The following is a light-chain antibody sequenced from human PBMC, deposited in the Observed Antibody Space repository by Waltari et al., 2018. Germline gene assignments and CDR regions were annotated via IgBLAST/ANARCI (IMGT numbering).Light chain of an antibody. CDR2: GAS. Sequence: DLQLTQSPSFLSASVGDRVTITCRASQDISTSLTWYQQKPGKAPDLLIYGASNLQSGVPSRFSGSGSGTEFTLTISSLQPEDFATYSCQQVKSFPLTFGGGTKVEVK. CDR3: QQVKSFPLT. CDR1: QDISTS. V-gene: IGKV1-9*01. J-gene: IGKJ4*01.